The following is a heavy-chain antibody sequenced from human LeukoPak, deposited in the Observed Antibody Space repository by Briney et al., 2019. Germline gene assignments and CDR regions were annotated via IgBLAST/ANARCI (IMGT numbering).Heavy chain of an antibody. V-gene: IGHV3-30*02. Sequence: GGSLRLSCVASGFTFSTYGMHWVRQAPGRGLDWVAFIWYDGTNKYYADSVKGRFIISRDNSKNTLYLQMSSLRLEDTAVYYCAKSYSYGYDFWGQGTLVTVSS. J-gene: IGHJ4*02. D-gene: IGHD5-18*01. CDR3: AKSYSYGYDF. CDR2: IWYDGTNK. CDR1: GFTFSTYG.